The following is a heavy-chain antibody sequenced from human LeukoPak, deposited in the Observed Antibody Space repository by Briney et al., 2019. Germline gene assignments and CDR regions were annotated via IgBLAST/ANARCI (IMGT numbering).Heavy chain of an antibody. V-gene: IGHV1-69*04. D-gene: IGHD1-26*01. Sequence: ASVKVSCKASGGTFSSYAISWVRQAPGQGLEWMGRIIPILGIANYAHKFQGRVTITADKSTSTAYVELSSLRSEDTAVYYCARDSPEWYSGSYYEDYWGQGTLVTVSS. CDR1: GGTFSSYA. J-gene: IGHJ4*02. CDR3: ARDSPEWYSGSYYEDY. CDR2: IIPILGIA.